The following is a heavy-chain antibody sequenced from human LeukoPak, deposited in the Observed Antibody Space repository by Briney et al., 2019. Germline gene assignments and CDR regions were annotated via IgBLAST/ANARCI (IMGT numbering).Heavy chain of an antibody. D-gene: IGHD3-10*01. V-gene: IGHV4-31*03. J-gene: IGHJ6*02. CDR3: ARALYYGSGSLYYYYYYGMDV. CDR1: GGSISSGGYY. Sequence: SQTLSLTCTVSGGSISSGGYYWTWIRQHPGKGLEWIGYIYYSGSTYSNPSLKSRVTISVDTSKNQFSLKLSSVTAADTAVYYCARALYYGSGSLYYYYYYGMDVWGQGTTVTVSS. CDR2: IYYSGST.